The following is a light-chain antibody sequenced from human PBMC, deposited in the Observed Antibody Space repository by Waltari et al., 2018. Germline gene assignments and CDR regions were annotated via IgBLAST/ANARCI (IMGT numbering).Light chain of an antibody. CDR3: QHYLRLPLT. Sequence: EIVLTQSPGPLSLFPGESATLSCRASQSVTRALAWYQQKPGQAPRLLIYGASNRATGIPDRFSGSGSGTDFSLTISSLEPEDFAVYYCQHYLRLPLTFGQGTKVEVK. CDR2: GAS. CDR1: QSVTRA. J-gene: IGKJ1*01. V-gene: IGKV3-20*01.